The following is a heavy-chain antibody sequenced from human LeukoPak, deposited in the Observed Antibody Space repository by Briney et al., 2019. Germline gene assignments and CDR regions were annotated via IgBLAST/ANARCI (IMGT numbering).Heavy chain of an antibody. CDR3: ARVRGYYDSSGYPSDYFQH. V-gene: IGHV1-69*05. CDR1: GGTFRSYA. Sequence: SVKVSCKASGGTFRSYAISWVRQAPGQGLEWMGRIIPIFGTADYVQKFQGRVTITTDESTSTAYMELSSLRSEDTAVYYCARVRGYYDSSGYPSDYFQHWGQGTLVTVSS. J-gene: IGHJ1*01. CDR2: IIPIFGTA. D-gene: IGHD3-22*01.